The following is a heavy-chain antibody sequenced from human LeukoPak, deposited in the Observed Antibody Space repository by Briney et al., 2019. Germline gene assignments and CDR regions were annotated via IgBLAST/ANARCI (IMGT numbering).Heavy chain of an antibody. V-gene: IGHV4-39*01. CDR2: IFQSGGT. CDR3: LRHVSNGGDYYYGLDV. J-gene: IGHJ6*02. CDR1: GGSISSDGVY. Sequence: SETLSLTCTVSGGSISSDGVYWGWVPQPPGKGLEWIGSIFQSGGTYSKPSLKSGVSIPVDTSQNPFSLKRKSVSAADTGVYYCLRHVSNGGDYYYGLDVWGQGTTVTVSS. D-gene: IGHD3-10*01.